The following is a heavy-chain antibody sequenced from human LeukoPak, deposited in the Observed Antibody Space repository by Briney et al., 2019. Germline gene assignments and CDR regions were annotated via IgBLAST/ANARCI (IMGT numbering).Heavy chain of an antibody. CDR3: AKGAGNFDWSYHDY. J-gene: IGHJ4*02. D-gene: IGHD3-9*01. CDR1: AFTFSSYG. V-gene: IGHV3-23*01. Sequence: GGSLRLSCVGSAFTFSSYGMSWVRQAPGKGLEWVSGISGRGRTTYYADSVKGRFTISRDNSKNTLYLQLNSLRAEDTAVYYCAKGAGNFDWSYHDYWGQGTLVTVSS. CDR2: ISGRGRTT.